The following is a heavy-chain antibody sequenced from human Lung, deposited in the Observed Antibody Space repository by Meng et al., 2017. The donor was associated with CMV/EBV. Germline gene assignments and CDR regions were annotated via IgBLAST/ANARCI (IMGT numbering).Heavy chain of an antibody. CDR1: GFTFSSYS. Sequence: GGSLRLSCAASGFTFSSYSMNWVRQAPGKGPEWVSSISSSSSYIYYADSVKGRFTISRDNAKNSLYLQMNSLRAEDTAVYYCARDHYDFWSGYYLYYYYGMDVWGQGTTVTVSS. V-gene: IGHV3-21*01. CDR2: ISSSSSYI. D-gene: IGHD3-3*01. CDR3: ARDHYDFWSGYYLYYYYGMDV. J-gene: IGHJ6*02.